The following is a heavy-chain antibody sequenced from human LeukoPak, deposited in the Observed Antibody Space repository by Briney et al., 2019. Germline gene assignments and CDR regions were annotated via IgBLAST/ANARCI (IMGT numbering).Heavy chain of an antibody. J-gene: IGHJ4*02. V-gene: IGHV1-18*01. CDR3: AITMATTHGFDY. CDR1: GYTFSSYT. D-gene: IGHD3-10*01. CDR2: ISAYNGNT. Sequence: ASVKVSCKASGYTFSSYTINWVRQAPGQGLEWLGRISAYNGNTDYSQNLQGRVNMTTDTSTYTAYMELRSLRSDDTAVYYCAITMATTHGFDYWGQGTLVTVSS.